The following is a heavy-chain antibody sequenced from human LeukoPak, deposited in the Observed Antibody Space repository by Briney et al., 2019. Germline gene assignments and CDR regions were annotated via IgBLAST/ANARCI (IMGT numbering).Heavy chain of an antibody. CDR2: INPSGGST. Sequence: ASVKVSCKGSGYTFAGYYIHWVRQAPGQGLEWMGIINPSGGSTSYAQKFQGRVTMTRDMSTSTVYMELSSLRSEDTAVYYCARVPNYCTNGVCYDYWGQGTLVTVSS. CDR1: GYTFAGYY. CDR3: ARVPNYCTNGVCYDY. J-gene: IGHJ4*02. V-gene: IGHV1-46*01. D-gene: IGHD2-8*01.